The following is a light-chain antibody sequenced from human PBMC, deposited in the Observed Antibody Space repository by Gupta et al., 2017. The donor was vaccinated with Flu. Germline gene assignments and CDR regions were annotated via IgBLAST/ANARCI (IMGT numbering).Light chain of an antibody. CDR2: DTS. Sequence: PGTLSLSSGETATLSCRASEPIGRQLAWYQQRPGRPPRLIISDTSKRATGVPARFSGSGSETDFTLTISNLEPEDFAVYFCQQRSLWPLTFGGGTKLEIK. V-gene: IGKV3-11*01. J-gene: IGKJ4*01. CDR3: QQRSLWPLT. CDR1: EPIGRQ.